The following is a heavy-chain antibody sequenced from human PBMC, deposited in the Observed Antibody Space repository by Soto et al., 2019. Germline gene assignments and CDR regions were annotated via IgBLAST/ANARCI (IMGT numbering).Heavy chain of an antibody. J-gene: IGHJ6*02. CDR3: AREPDIVVVPAAIKPSGMDV. V-gene: IGHV1-69*13. CDR1: GGTFSSYA. Sequence: SVKVSGKASGGTFSSYAISWVRQAPGQGLEWMGGIIPIFGTANYAQKFQGRVTITADESTSTAYMELSSLRSEDTAVYYCAREPDIVVVPAAIKPSGMDVWGQGTTVTVSS. CDR2: IIPIFGTA. D-gene: IGHD2-2*01.